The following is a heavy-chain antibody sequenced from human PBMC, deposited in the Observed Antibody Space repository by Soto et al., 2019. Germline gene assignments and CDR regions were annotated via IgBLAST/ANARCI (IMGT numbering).Heavy chain of an antibody. V-gene: IGHV3-7*03. CDR2: INADGSGT. Sequence: EVQVMVESGGGLVQPGGSLRLYCVASGFSFTNSWMSWVRQIPGKGLEWVATINADGSGTHSVDAADGRISVSRDNSKASLYLQMNSLRPEDTAVYYCARPGFSGGNCYASWGQGTQVTVSS. CDR1: GFSFTNSW. CDR3: ARPGFSGGNCYAS. J-gene: IGHJ4*02. D-gene: IGHD2-15*01.